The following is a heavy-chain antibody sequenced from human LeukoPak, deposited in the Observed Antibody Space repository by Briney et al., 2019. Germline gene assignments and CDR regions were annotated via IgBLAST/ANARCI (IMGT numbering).Heavy chain of an antibody. V-gene: IGHV1-69*04. Sequence: SVKVSCKASGGTFSSYAISWVRQAPGQGLEWMGRIIPIFGIANYAQKFQGRVTITADKSTSTAYMELSSLRSEDTAVYYCAREAVAGEYFQHWGQAPWSPSPQ. CDR2: IIPIFGIA. J-gene: IGHJ1*01. CDR3: AREAVAGEYFQH. D-gene: IGHD6-19*01. CDR1: GGTFSSYA.